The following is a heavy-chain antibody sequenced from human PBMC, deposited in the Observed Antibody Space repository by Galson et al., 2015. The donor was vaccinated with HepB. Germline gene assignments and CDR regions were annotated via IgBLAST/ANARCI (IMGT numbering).Heavy chain of an antibody. J-gene: IGHJ4*02. D-gene: IGHD2-2*01. V-gene: IGHV3-23*01. CDR1: GFTFSSNA. Sequence: SLRLSCAASGFTFSSNAMSWVRQAPGKGLEWVSAISGSGGSTYYADSVKGRFTISRDNSKNTLYLQMNSLRAEDTAVYYCAKLYCSSTSCYGWPRHYYFDYWGQGTLVTVSS. CDR2: ISGSGGST. CDR3: AKLYCSSTSCYGWPRHYYFDY.